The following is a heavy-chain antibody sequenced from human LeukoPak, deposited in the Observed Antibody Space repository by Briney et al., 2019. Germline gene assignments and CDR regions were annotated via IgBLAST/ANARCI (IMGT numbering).Heavy chain of an antibody. Sequence: GGSLRLSCAASGFTFSSYEMNWVRQAPGKGLEWVSYISSSGSTIYYADSVKGRFTISRDNAKNSLYLQMNSLRAEDTAVYYCARGLSGSSTRGGDYWGQGALVTVSS. J-gene: IGHJ4*02. CDR2: ISSSGSTI. V-gene: IGHV3-48*03. CDR3: ARGLSGSSTRGGDY. CDR1: GFTFSSYE. D-gene: IGHD1-26*01.